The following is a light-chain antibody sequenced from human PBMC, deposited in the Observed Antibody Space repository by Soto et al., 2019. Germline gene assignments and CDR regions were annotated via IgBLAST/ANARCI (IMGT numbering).Light chain of an antibody. Sequence: QSVLTQPASVSGSPGQSITISCTGTSSDVGAYNFVSWHQQHPGKAPKLMIYNVYDRPSGISYRFSGSKSGNTASLTISGLHGEYEADYYCSAYTVSRTYVFGTGTKLTVL. J-gene: IGLJ1*01. V-gene: IGLV2-14*03. CDR3: SAYTVSRTYV. CDR1: SSDVGAYNF. CDR2: NVY.